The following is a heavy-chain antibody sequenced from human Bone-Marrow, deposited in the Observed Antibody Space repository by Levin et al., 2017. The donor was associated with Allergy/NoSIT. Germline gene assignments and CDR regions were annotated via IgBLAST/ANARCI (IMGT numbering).Heavy chain of an antibody. V-gene: IGHV3-74*01. CDR1: GFIFSNYY. D-gene: IGHD3-16*01. Sequence: SCAASGFIFSNYYMHWVRQGPGKGLVWVSRIKIDGSSTNYADSVQGRFTISRDNAKNTVYLQMNSLRADDTAVYYWTRDGGSVASHDWYFDLWGRGTLVTVSS. J-gene: IGHJ2*01. CDR2: IKIDGSST. CDR3: TRDGGSVASHDWYFDL.